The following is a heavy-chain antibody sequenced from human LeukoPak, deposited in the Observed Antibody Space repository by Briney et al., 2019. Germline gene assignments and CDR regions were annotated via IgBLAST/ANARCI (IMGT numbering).Heavy chain of an antibody. D-gene: IGHD1-1*01. Sequence: SVKVSCKASGGTFSSYAINWVRQAPGQGLEWMGRIIPVLGMANYAQRFQGRVTVTADKSTSTAYMELSSLTSDDTAIYYCARGRGSRTGSNGDYCDYWGQGTLVTVSS. CDR1: GGTFSSYA. V-gene: IGHV1-69*04. CDR2: IIPVLGMA. J-gene: IGHJ4*02. CDR3: ARGRGSRTGSNGDYCDY.